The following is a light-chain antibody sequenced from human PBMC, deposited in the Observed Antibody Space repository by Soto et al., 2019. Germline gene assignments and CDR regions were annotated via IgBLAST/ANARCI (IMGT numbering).Light chain of an antibody. V-gene: IGKV3-15*01. CDR3: QQYGSSPRT. CDR1: QSISSN. J-gene: IGKJ1*01. CDR2: GAS. Sequence: EIVRTPSPATLSVSPVARATLSCRASQSISSNLAWYKQKPGQAPRLLIYGASTRATGIPARFSGSGSGTDFSLTISSLEPGELAVYYCQQYGSSPRTFGQGTKVDIK.